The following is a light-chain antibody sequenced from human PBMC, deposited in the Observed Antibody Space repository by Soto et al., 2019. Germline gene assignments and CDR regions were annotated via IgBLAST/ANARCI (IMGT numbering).Light chain of an antibody. J-gene: IGKJ1*01. CDR2: SAS. CDR3: QQASSFPWT. CDR1: QGISKW. V-gene: IGKV1-12*01. Sequence: IQITQSPSSVSASVGDRVTSTCRASQGISKWLAWYQQKPGKGPNLLIYSASTLQRGVPSRFSGSGSGTDFTLTISSLQPEDFGTYYCQQASSFPWTFGQGTQVDIK.